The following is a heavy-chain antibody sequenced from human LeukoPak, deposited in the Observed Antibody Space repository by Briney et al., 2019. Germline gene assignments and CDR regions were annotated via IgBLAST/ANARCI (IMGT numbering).Heavy chain of an antibody. V-gene: IGHV4-61*01. J-gene: IGHJ6*02. CDR3: ARDTPWSSGQDFYYGMDV. D-gene: IGHD6-6*01. Sequence: SETLSLTCTVSGXSVSSGSYYWSWIRQPPGKGLEWIGYIFYSGSTKYNPSLRSRVTLSVDTSKNQFSLKLTSVTTADTAVYFCARDTPWSSGQDFYYGMDVWGQGTTVTVSS. CDR2: IFYSGST. CDR1: GXSVSSGSYY.